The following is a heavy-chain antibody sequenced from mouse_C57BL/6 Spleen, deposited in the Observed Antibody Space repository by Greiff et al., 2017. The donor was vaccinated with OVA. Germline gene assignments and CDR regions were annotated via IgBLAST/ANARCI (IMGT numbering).Heavy chain of an antibody. D-gene: IGHD2-5*01. CDR2: INPYNGGT. Sequence: VQLQQSGPVLVKPGASVKMSCKASGYTFTDYYMNWVKQSHGKSLEWIGVINPYNGGTSYNQKFKGKATLTVDKSSSTAYMELNSLTSEDSAVYYCARFDSNYADYWGQGTTLTVSS. CDR3: ARFDSNYADY. CDR1: GYTFTDYY. V-gene: IGHV1-19*01. J-gene: IGHJ2*01.